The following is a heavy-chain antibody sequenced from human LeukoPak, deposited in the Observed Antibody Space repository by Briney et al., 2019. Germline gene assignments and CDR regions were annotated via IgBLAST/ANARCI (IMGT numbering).Heavy chain of an antibody. CDR3: TTDYTSGNPY. CDR1: GFTFSNAW. V-gene: IGHV3-15*01. CDR2: IKSKSDGGAR. D-gene: IGHD3-10*01. Sequence: GGSLRLSCAASGFTFSNAWMSWVRQAPGKGLEWVGRIKSKSDGGARDYAAPVKVRFTISRDDSKNILYLQMNSLKTEDTAVYYRTTDYTSGNPYWGQGTLVTVSS. J-gene: IGHJ4*02.